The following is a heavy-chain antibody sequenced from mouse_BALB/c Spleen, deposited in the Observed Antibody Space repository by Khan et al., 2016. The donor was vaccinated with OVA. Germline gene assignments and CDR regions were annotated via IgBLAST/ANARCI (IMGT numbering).Heavy chain of an antibody. CDR2: ISYSGNT. CDR1: GDSFTSGY. CDR3: ACERRGFAY. J-gene: IGHJ3*01. D-gene: IGHD2-12*01. Sequence: EVQLQESGPGLVKPSQTLSLTCSVTGDSFTSGYLHWIRKFPGNKLDYMGYISYSGNTYYNPSLISRISITRDTSKNQYYLQLNSVPTEDTATYYCACERRGFAYWGQGTLVTVSA. V-gene: IGHV3-8*02.